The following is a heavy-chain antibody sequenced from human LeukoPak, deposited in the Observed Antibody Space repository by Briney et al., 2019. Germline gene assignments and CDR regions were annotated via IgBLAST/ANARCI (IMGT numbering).Heavy chain of an antibody. CDR1: GFTFSSYA. CDR3: AIAPISAGQLDC. Sequence: PGGSLRLSCAASGFTFSSYAMSWVRQAPGKGLEWVSAISGSGGSTYYAVSVKGRFTISRDNSKNTLYLQMNSLRAEDTAVYYCAIAPISAGQLDCWGQGTLVTVSS. J-gene: IGHJ4*02. CDR2: ISGSGGST. D-gene: IGHD6-6*01. V-gene: IGHV3-23*01.